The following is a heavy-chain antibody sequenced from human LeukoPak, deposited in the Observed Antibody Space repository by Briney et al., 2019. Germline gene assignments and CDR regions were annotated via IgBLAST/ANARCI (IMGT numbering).Heavy chain of an antibody. Sequence: TSETLSLTCTVSGGSINSGGYYWGWIRQHPGKGLEWIGYIYYRGSTYYNPSLQSRITTSLDTSKNQFSLNLRSVTAADTAVYYCVRVDTIVIGDWYFDLWGRGTLVTVSS. CDR3: VRVDTIVIGDWYFDL. CDR1: GGSINSGGYY. CDR2: IYYRGST. D-gene: IGHD2-21*01. J-gene: IGHJ2*01. V-gene: IGHV4-31*03.